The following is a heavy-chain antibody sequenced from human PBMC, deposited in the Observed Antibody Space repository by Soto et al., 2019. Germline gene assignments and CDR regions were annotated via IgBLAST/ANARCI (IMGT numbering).Heavy chain of an antibody. V-gene: IGHV3-21*01. CDR1: GFTFSSYS. D-gene: IGHD1-7*01. J-gene: IGHJ6*03. Sequence: GGSLRLSCAASGFTFSSYSMNWVRQAPGKGLEWVSSISSSSSYIYYADSVKGRFTISRDNAKNSLYLQMNSLRAEDTAVYYCARDATWNYVHYYYYYMDVWGKGTTVTVSS. CDR3: ARDATWNYVHYYYYYMDV. CDR2: ISSSSSYI.